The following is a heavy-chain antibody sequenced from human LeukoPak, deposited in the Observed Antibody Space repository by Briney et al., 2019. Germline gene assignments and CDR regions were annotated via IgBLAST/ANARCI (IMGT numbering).Heavy chain of an antibody. CDR2: ISGSGGST. CDR1: KFNFNSYG. CDR3: ARDLYSGYDYTWYFDL. Sequence: GGSLRLSCTTSKFNFNSYGMTWVRQAPGKGLEWVSSISGSGGSTQYAASVQGRFTISRDNSKNTLYLQMNSLRAEDTAVYYCARDLYSGYDYTWYFDLWGRGTLVTVSS. J-gene: IGHJ2*01. D-gene: IGHD5-12*01. V-gene: IGHV3-23*01.